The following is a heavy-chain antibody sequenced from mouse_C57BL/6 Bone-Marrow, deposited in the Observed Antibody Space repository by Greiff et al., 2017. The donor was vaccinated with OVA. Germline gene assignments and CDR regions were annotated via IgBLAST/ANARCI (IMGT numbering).Heavy chain of an antibody. CDR2: IDPSDSYT. CDR3: AIPLVLTGSVWFAY. D-gene: IGHD2-2*01. V-gene: IGHV1-59*01. Sequence: QVQLQQPGAELVRPGTSVKLSCKASGYTFTSYWMHWVKQRPGQGLEWIGVIDPSDSYTNYNQKFKGKATLTVDTSSSTAYMQLSSLTSEDSAVYYCAIPLVLTGSVWFAYWGQGTLVTVSA. J-gene: IGHJ3*01. CDR1: GYTFTSYW.